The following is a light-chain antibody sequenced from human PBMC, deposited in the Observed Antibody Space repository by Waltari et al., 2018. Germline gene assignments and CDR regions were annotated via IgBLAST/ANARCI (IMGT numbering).Light chain of an antibody. CDR2: AAS. V-gene: IGKV1-39*01. Sequence: DSVTITSRTIQSITTYLNWYQHKPGKAPTLLIYAASSLQSGVPSRFSGSGSGTEFTLTISSLQPEDSATYYCQQSYSVPLTFGGGTKVEI. J-gene: IGKJ4*01. CDR3: QQSYSVPLT. CDR1: QSITTY.